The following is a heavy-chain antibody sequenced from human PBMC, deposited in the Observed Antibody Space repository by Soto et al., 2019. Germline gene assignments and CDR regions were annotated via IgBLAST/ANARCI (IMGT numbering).Heavy chain of an antibody. CDR2: MNPNSGNT. CDR1: GYTFTSYD. CDR3: AREWLVGGGFGY. J-gene: IGHJ4*02. V-gene: IGHV1-8*01. Sequence: QVPLVQSGAEVKKPGASVKVSCKASGYTFTSYDTNWVRQATGQGLEWMGWMNPNSGNTGYAQKFQGRVTMTRNTSISTAYMELSSLRSEDTAVYYCAREWLVGGGFGYWGQGTLVTVSS. D-gene: IGHD6-19*01.